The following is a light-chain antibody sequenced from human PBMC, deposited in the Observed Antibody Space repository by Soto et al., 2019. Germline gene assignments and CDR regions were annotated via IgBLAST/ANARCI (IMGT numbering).Light chain of an antibody. V-gene: IGLV2-14*01. CDR2: EVS. Sequence: QSVLTQPASVSGSPGQSITISCTGTSSDVGNYDYVSWYQQHPGRAPKLMIYEVSNRPSGVSNRFSGSKSGNTASLTISGLQAEDEADYCSSYTSSSTLVFGGGTKLTVL. CDR1: SSDVGNYDY. J-gene: IGLJ2*01. CDR3: SSYTSSSTLV.